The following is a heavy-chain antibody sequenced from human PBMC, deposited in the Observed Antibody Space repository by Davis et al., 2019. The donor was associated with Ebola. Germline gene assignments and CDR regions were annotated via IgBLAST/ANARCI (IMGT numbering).Heavy chain of an antibody. Sequence: PSETLSLTCTVSGGSISGYYWSWIRQPPGKGLEWIGEINHSGSTNYNPSLKSRVTISVDTSKNQFSLKLSSVTAADTAVYYCARGRDYYDSSGYYYWGQGTLVTVSS. CDR3: ARGRDYYDSSGYYY. V-gene: IGHV4-34*01. J-gene: IGHJ4*02. D-gene: IGHD3-22*01. CDR2: INHSGST. CDR1: GGSISGYY.